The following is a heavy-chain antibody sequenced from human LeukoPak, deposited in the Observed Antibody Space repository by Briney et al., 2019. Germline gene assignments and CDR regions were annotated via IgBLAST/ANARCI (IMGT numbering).Heavy chain of an antibody. CDR1: DYSVDSVHC. D-gene: IGHD6-19*01. CDR2: FCRSGTT. CDR3: AREKIPGIAVAAFDY. V-gene: IGHV4-38-2*02. Sequence: SETLSLTCTVSDYSVDSVHCWGWIRQPPGKGLEWIGTFCRSGTTYYNPSLKSRVTISLDMSDNQFSLKLSSVTAADTAVYYCAREKIPGIAVAAFDYWGQGTLVTVSS. J-gene: IGHJ4*02.